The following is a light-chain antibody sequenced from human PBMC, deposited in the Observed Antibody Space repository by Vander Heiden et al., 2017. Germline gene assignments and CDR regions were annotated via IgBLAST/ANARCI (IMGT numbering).Light chain of an antibody. Sequence: EMVLTQSPGTLSLSPGERATLSCSASQSVSSSYLAWYQQKPGQAPRLLIYGASSRATGIPDRFSGSGSATDFTLTISRLEPEDFAVYYCQQDGSSPRTFGQGTKVEIK. CDR1: QSVSSSY. CDR2: GAS. J-gene: IGKJ1*01. CDR3: QQDGSSPRT. V-gene: IGKV3-20*01.